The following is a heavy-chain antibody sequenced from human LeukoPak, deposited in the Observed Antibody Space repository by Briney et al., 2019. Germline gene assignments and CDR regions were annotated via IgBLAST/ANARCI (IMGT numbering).Heavy chain of an antibody. D-gene: IGHD5-24*01. CDR3: ARGDGYNDAEYFQH. V-gene: IGHV3-33*01. Sequence: GGSLRLSCAASGFSLSSYGMHWVRQAPGKGLEWVAVIWYDGSNKYYGDSVKGRFTISRDNSKKTLYLQMNSLRVEDTAVYYCARGDGYNDAEYFQHWGQGTLVTVS. CDR1: GFSLSSYG. J-gene: IGHJ1*01. CDR2: IWYDGSNK.